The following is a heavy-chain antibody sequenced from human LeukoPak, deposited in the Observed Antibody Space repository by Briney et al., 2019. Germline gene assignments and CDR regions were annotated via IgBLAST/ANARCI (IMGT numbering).Heavy chain of an antibody. Sequence: PSETLSLTCAVYGGSFSGYYWSWIRQPPGKGLEWIGEINHSGSTNYNPSLKSRVTISVDTSKSQFSLKLSSVTAADTAVYYCARGRLVVPAAMLGYFDHWGQGTLVTISS. CDR3: ARGRLVVPAAMLGYFDH. V-gene: IGHV4-34*01. CDR2: INHSGST. J-gene: IGHJ4*02. D-gene: IGHD2-2*01. CDR1: GGSFSGYY.